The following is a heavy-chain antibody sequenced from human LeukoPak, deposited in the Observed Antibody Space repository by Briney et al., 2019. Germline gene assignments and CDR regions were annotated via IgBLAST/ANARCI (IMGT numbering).Heavy chain of an antibody. V-gene: IGHV4-59*01. D-gene: IGHD6-13*01. J-gene: IGHJ5*02. CDR2: IYYSGST. CDR3: ARVPRIEAGATGDWFDP. CDR1: GGSISSYY. Sequence: SETLSLTCTVSGGSISSYYWSWIRQPPGKGLEWIGFIYYSGSTNYNPSLKSRVTISVDTSKNQFFLNLRSVTATDTAVYYCARVPRIEAGATGDWFDPWGQGTVVTVSS.